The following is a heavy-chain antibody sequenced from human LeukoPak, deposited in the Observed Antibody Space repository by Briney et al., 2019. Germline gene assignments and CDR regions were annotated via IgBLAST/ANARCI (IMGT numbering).Heavy chain of an antibody. CDR1: GGSFSGYY. CDR3: ARLHDYGDRIDY. Sequence: KPSETLSLTCAVFGGSFSGYYWTWIRQPPGKGLEWIGEINHSGSTNYNPSLKSRVTMSVHTSKNQVSLKLTSVTAADTAVFYCARLHDYGDRIDYWGQGTLVTVSS. CDR2: INHSGST. J-gene: IGHJ4*02. D-gene: IGHD4-17*01. V-gene: IGHV4-34*01.